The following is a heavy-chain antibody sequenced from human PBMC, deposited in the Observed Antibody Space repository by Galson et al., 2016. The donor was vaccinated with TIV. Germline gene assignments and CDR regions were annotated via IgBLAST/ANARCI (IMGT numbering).Heavy chain of an antibody. V-gene: IGHV1-46*04. J-gene: IGHJ4*02. CDR2: INPDGGTT. D-gene: IGHD6-19*01. Sequence: SVKVSCKASGYAFTSYYIHWVRQAPGQGLEWMGIINPDGGTTVYAQKLQDRVTMTRDTSTSTVYMDLSSLRSDDTAVYFCARGPGDQWLLGYWGLGTLVTVSS. CDR1: GYAFTSYY. CDR3: ARGPGDQWLLGY.